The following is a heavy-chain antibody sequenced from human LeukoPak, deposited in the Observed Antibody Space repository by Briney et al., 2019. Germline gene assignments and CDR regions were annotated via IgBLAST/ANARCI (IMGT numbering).Heavy chain of an antibody. CDR3: ARLSGYNWNPRGAFDI. Sequence: GESLKISCKGSGYSFTSYWIGWVRQMPGKGLEWMGIIYPGDSDTRYSPSFQGQVTISADKSISTAYLQWSSLKASGAAMYYCARLSGYNWNPRGAFDIWSQGTMVTVSS. D-gene: IGHD1-20*01. V-gene: IGHV5-51*01. CDR1: GYSFTSYW. J-gene: IGHJ3*02. CDR2: IYPGDSDT.